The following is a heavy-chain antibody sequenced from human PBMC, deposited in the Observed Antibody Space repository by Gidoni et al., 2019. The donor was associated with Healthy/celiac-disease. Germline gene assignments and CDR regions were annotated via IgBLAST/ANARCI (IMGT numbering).Heavy chain of an antibody. Sequence: QVQLVESGGGVVQPGRSLRLSCAASGFTFSSSAMHWVRQAPGKGLEWVAVISYDGSNKYYADSVKGRFTISRDNSKNTLYLQMNSLRAEDTAVYYCARDAMVRGVITNYYYYGMDVWGQGTTVTVSS. CDR2: ISYDGSNK. V-gene: IGHV3-30-3*01. CDR3: ARDAMVRGVITNYYYYGMDV. J-gene: IGHJ6*02. D-gene: IGHD3-10*01. CDR1: GFTFSSSA.